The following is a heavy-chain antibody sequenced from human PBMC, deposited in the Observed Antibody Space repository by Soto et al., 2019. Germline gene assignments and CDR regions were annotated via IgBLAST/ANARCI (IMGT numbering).Heavy chain of an antibody. J-gene: IGHJ4*02. Sequence: GGSLRLSCAASGFTFSSYGMHWVRQAPGKGLEWVAVIWYDGSNKYYADSVKGRVTVSRDNSKNRLYLQMNSLRAEDTDVYYCARDQESNTPMPGYWGQGTLVTVSS. V-gene: IGHV3-33*01. CDR3: ARDQESNTPMPGY. D-gene: IGHD2-2*01. CDR1: GFTFSSYG. CDR2: IWYDGSNK.